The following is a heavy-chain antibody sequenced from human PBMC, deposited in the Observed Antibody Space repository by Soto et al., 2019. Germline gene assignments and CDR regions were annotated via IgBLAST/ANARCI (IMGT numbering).Heavy chain of an antibody. V-gene: IGHV1-69*12. CDR2: IIPIFGTA. Sequence: QVQLVQSGAEVKKPGSSVKVSCKASGGTFSSYAISWVRQAPGQGLEWMGGIIPIFGTANYAQKFQGRVTITADESTSKAYMELRSLRSEDTAVYYCARVEMATMQIDYCGQGTLVTVSS. J-gene: IGHJ4*02. D-gene: IGHD5-12*01. CDR3: ARVEMATMQIDY. CDR1: GGTFSSYA.